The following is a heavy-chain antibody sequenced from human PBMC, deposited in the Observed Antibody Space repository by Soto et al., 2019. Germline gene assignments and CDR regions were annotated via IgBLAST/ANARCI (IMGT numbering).Heavy chain of an antibody. J-gene: IGHJ6*02. Sequence: QVQLQESGPGLVKPSQTLSLTCTVSGGSISSGGYYWSWIRQHPGKGLEWLGYIYYRGSTYYNPSLKSRVIITVDTSNNQFSRTLISVTAADTAVYYCARGEGYYYYYGMDVWGQGTTVTVSS. V-gene: IGHV4-31*03. CDR1: GGSISSGGYY. CDR2: IYYRGST. CDR3: ARGEGYYYYYGMDV.